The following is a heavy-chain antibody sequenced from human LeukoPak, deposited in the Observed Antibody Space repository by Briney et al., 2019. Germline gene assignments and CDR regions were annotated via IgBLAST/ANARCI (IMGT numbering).Heavy chain of an antibody. CDR2: ISSSGSTI. J-gene: IGHJ4*02. CDR1: GFTFSSYA. Sequence: GGSLRLSCAASGFTFSSYAMSWVRQAPGKGLEWVSYISSSGSTIYYADSVKGRFTISRDNAKNSLYLQMNSLRAEDTAVYYCARVYYDSSPDYWGQGTLVTVSS. D-gene: IGHD3-22*01. V-gene: IGHV3-48*04. CDR3: ARVYYDSSPDY.